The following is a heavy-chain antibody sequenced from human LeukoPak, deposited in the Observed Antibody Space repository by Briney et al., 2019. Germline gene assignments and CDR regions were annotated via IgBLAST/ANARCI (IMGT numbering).Heavy chain of an antibody. Sequence: GGSLRLSCAASGFTFNNYNMNWVRQAPGKALEWVSSITSSGTYIFYADSVKGRFTISRDNAKNSLYLQMNSLGPEDTAVYYCARSLSDWGQGTLVTVSS. CDR2: ITSSGTYI. CDR3: ARSLSD. J-gene: IGHJ4*02. V-gene: IGHV3-21*01. CDR1: GFTFNNYN.